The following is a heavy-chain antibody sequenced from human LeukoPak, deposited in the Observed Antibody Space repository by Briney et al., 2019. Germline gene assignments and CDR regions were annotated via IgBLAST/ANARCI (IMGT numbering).Heavy chain of an antibody. CDR1: GFTFSTYG. J-gene: IGHJ4*02. CDR2: IRYDGSNK. V-gene: IGHV3-30*02. CDR3: AKDSGIFGSGSYYSEGFDY. D-gene: IGHD3-10*01. Sequence: PGGSLRLSCAASGFTFSTYGMHWVRQAPGKGLERVAFIRYDGSNKYYAHSVKGRFTISRDNSKNTLDLQMNSLRAEDTAVYYCAKDSGIFGSGSYYSEGFDYWGQGTLVTVSS.